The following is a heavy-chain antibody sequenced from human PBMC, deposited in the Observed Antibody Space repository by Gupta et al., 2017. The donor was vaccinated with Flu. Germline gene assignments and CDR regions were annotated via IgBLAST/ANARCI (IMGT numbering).Heavy chain of an antibody. CDR2: IYTSGST. CDR1: YY. CDR3: ARDKVGGGVAPGGWLDP. J-gene: IGHJ5*02. D-gene: IGHD3-16*01. V-gene: IGHV4-4*07. Sequence: YYWSWVRQPAGKGLDGSGRIYTSGSTNYTTSRKSRVTMSVDTSKNQCPLKMSSVTAADTDVQCCARDKVGGGVAPGGWLDPRVHVTLVTVSS.